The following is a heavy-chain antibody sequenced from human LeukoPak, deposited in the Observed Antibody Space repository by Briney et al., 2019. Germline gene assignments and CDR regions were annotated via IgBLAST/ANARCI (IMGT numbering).Heavy chain of an antibody. CDR3: ASLYVTPTYGGNSTTSDY. J-gene: IGHJ4*02. CDR1: GGTFSSYA. D-gene: IGHD4-23*01. CDR2: INPNSGGT. V-gene: IGHV1-2*06. Sequence: ASVKVSCKASGGTFSSYAISWVRQAPGQGREWMGRINPNSGGTNYAQKFQGRVTMTRDTSISTAYMELSGLRSDDTAVYYCASLYVTPTYGGNSTTSDYWGQGTLVTVSS.